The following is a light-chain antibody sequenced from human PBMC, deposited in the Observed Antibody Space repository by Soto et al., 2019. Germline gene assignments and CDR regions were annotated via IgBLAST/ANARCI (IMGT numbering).Light chain of an antibody. CDR1: QDVGKW. CDR2: AAS. Sequence: DIQITQSPSSVSASVGDRVTITCRASQDVGKWLAWYQQKPGKAPKFLIYAASTLQSGVPSRFSGSGSGTDFTLTVNSLQPEDFATYYCQQGYTSAITFGQGTRLEIK. J-gene: IGKJ5*01. V-gene: IGKV1-12*01. CDR3: QQGYTSAIT.